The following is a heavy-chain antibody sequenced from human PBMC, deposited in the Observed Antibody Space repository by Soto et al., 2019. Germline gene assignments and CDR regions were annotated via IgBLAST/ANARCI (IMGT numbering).Heavy chain of an antibody. CDR3: ARQRTTVVTQAYFDH. J-gene: IGHJ4*02. Sequence: SESLSLTCTVSGGSITSSSYYWGWIRQPPGKGLEWIGGIYYSGRSYYNPSLKSRVTMSVDTSKNQFSLTLNSVTAADAAVYYCARQRTTVVTQAYFDHWGQGTLVTVSS. CDR1: GGSITSSSYY. D-gene: IGHD4-17*01. CDR2: IYYSGRS. V-gene: IGHV4-39*01.